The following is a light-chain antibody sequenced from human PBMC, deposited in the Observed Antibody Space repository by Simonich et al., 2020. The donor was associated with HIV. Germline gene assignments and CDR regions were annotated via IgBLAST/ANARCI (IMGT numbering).Light chain of an antibody. J-gene: IGKJ1*01. CDR1: QRILYSSNNKNY. V-gene: IGKV4-1*01. CDR3: QQYYSRPRT. CDR2: WAA. Sequence: DIVMTQSPDYLAVSLGEMATINSKSNQRILYSSNNKNYLDWYQQKPGKPPKLLIYWAATREAGVPDRFSGSVHATDFTLTISSLQAEVVATYYCQQYYSRPRTFRKGTKVEIK.